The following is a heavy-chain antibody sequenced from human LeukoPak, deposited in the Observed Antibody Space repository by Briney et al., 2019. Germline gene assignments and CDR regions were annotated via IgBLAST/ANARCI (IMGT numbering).Heavy chain of an antibody. D-gene: IGHD5-18*01. J-gene: IGHJ4*02. Sequence: SGTLSLTCTVSGGSISSSSYYWGWIRQPPGKGLEWIGSIYYSGSTYYNPSLKSRVTISVDTSKNQFSLKLSSVTAADTAVYYCARAPVIQLWLRGTDYFDYWGQGTLVTVSS. CDR1: GGSISSSSYY. V-gene: IGHV4-39*07. CDR2: IYYSGST. CDR3: ARAPVIQLWLRGTDYFDY.